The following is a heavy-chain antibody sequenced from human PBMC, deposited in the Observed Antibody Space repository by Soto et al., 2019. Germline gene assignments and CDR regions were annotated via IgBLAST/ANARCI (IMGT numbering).Heavy chain of an antibody. CDR3: AKDGAAAGKGKLDP. D-gene: IGHD6-13*01. J-gene: IGHJ5*02. V-gene: IGHV3-30*18. CDR2: ISYDGSNK. Sequence: QVQLVESGGGVVQPGRSLRLSCAASGFTFSSYGMHWVRQAPGKGLEWVAVISYDGSNKYYADSVKGRFTISRDNSKNTLYLQMNGLRAEDTAVYYCAKDGAAAGKGKLDPWGQGTLVTVSS. CDR1: GFTFSSYG.